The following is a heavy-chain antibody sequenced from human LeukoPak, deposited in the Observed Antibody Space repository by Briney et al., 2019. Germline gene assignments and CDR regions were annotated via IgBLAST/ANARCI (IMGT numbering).Heavy chain of an antibody. J-gene: IGHJ4*02. CDR1: GFTFSSYW. D-gene: IGHD6-13*01. CDR2: IKQDGSEK. Sequence: QPGGSLRLSCAASGFTFSSYWMSWVRQAPGKGLEWVANIKQDGSEKYYVDSVKGRFTISGDNAKNSLYLQMNSLRAEDTAVYYCARDPRYSSSWYGANDYWGQGTLVTVSS. V-gene: IGHV3-7*01. CDR3: ARDPRYSSSWYGANDY.